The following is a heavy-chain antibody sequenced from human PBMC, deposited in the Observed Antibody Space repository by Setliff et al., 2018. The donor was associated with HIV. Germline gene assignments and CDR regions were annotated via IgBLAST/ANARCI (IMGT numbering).Heavy chain of an antibody. J-gene: IGHJ5*02. CDR2: INPNNGGT. D-gene: IGHD6-13*01. CDR3: ARDGINSDGSSWYSVNWFDP. V-gene: IGHV1-2*02. CDR1: GYTFTGYY. Sequence: ASVKVSCKASGYTFTGYYMHWVRQAPGQGLEWMGWINPNNGGTNYAQKFQGRVTMTRDTSISTAYMELSRLRSDDTAVYYCARDGINSDGSSWYSVNWFDPWGQGTLVTVSS.